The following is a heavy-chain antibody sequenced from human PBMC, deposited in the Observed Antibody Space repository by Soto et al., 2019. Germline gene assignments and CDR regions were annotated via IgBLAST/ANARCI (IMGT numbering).Heavy chain of an antibody. D-gene: IGHD6-6*01. Sequence: ASVKVSCKASGYTFTSYGIHRVRQAPGQGLECMGWINPNTGGTKYAQKFQGRVAMTRDTSISTAYMELSWLTSDDTAIYYCARSTSTIGARLDSWGQGTLVTVSS. CDR1: GYTFTSYG. CDR3: ARSTSTIGARLDS. CDR2: INPNTGGT. V-gene: IGHV1-2*02. J-gene: IGHJ4*02.